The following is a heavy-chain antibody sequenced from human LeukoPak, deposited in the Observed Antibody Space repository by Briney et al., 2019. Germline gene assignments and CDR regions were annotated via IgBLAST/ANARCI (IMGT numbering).Heavy chain of an antibody. Sequence: SVKVSCKASGGTFSSYAISWVRQAPGQGLEWMGGIIPIFGTANYAQKFQGRVTITTDESTSTAYMELSSLRSEDTAVYYCASYSGSYSLYYYYYYMDVWGKGTTVTVSS. D-gene: IGHD1-26*01. CDR2: IIPIFGTA. CDR3: ASYSGSYSLYYYYYYMDV. CDR1: GGTFSSYA. J-gene: IGHJ6*03. V-gene: IGHV1-69*05.